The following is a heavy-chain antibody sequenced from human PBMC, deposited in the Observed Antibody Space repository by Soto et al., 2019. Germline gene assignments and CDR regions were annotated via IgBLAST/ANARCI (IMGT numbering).Heavy chain of an antibody. CDR3: ARENDPYGCDL. V-gene: IGHV1-18*01. CDR1: GYSFDSYA. J-gene: IGHJ3*01. Sequence: QVQLVQSGATQEKPGASVKVSCEAFGYSFDSYAYSWVRQAPGQGLEWMGRIGRGDTNYAQKLQGRVTMTTDTSTNTAYLDLRRLRFDVTALYCCARENDPYGCDLWGQGTVVTVSS. CDR2: IGRGDT.